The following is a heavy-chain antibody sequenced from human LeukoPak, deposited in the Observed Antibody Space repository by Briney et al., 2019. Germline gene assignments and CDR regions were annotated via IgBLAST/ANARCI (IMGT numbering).Heavy chain of an antibody. CDR3: AKGDIVAVFDY. CDR2: ISWNSGSI. V-gene: IGHV3-9*01. CDR1: GFTFDDYA. J-gene: IGHJ4*02. Sequence: GGSLRLSCAASGFTFDDYAMHWVRQAPGKGLEWVSGISWNSGSIGYADSVKGRFTISRDNAKNSPYLQMNSLRAEDTALYYCAKGDIVAVFDYWGQGTLVTVSS. D-gene: IGHD5-12*01.